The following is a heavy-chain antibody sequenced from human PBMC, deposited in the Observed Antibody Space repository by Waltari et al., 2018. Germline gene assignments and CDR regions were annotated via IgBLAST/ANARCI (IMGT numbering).Heavy chain of an antibody. CDR3: AHKGVNDDYVWGSYRQSDDACDI. J-gene: IGHJ3*02. D-gene: IGHD3-16*02. Sequence: QITLKESGPTLVKPPQTLTLTCTFSGFSLSTSGVGVGWIRQPPGKALEWLALIYWDDDKRYSPSLKSRLTITKDTSKNQVVLTMTNMDPVDTATYYGAHKGVNDDYVWGSYRQSDDACDIWSQGTMVTVSS. CDR2: IYWDDDK. V-gene: IGHV2-5*02. CDR1: GFSLSTSGVG.